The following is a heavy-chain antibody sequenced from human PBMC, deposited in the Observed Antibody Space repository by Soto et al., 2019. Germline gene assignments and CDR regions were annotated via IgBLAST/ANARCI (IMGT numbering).Heavy chain of an antibody. CDR3: ARDGIFLYSSSGGFDY. Sequence: QVQLVQSGAEVKKPGASVKVSCKASGYTFTSYYMHWVRQAPGQGLEWMGIINPSGGSTSYAQKFQGRVTMTRDTSTSTIYMELSSLRSEDTAVYYCARDGIFLYSSSGGFDYWGQGTLVTVSS. J-gene: IGHJ4*02. CDR2: INPSGGST. CDR1: GYTFTSYY. V-gene: IGHV1-46*01. D-gene: IGHD6-6*01.